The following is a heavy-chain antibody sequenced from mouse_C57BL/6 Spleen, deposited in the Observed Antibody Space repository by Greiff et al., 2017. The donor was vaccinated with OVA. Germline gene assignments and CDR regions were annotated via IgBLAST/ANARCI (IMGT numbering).Heavy chain of an antibody. V-gene: IGHV1-52*01. CDR2: IDPSDSET. J-gene: IGHJ3*01. CDR1: GYTFTSYW. D-gene: IGHD4-1*01. CDR3: ARANWDGGFAY. Sequence: VQLQQPGAELVRPGSSVKLSCKASGYTFTSYWMHWVKQRPIQGLEWIGNIDPSDSETHYNQKFKDKATLTVDKSSSTTYMQLSSLTSEYSAVYYYARANWDGGFAYWGQGTLVTVSA.